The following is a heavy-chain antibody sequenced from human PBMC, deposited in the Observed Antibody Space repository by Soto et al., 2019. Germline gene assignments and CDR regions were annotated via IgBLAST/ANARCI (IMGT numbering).Heavy chain of an antibody. CDR2: IIPIFGTA. D-gene: IGHD6-6*01. CDR1: GGTFSSYA. V-gene: IGHV1-69*13. J-gene: IGHJ1*01. CDR3: ARVAARRSEYFQH. Sequence: ASVKVSCKASGGTFSSYAISWVRQAPGQGLEWMGGIIPIFGTANYAQKFQGRVTITAGESTSTAYMELSSLRSEDTAVYYCARVAARRSEYFQHWGQGTLVTVSS.